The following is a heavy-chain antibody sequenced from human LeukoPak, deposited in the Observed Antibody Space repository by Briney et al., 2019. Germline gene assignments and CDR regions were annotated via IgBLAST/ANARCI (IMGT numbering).Heavy chain of an antibody. CDR3: AKPRSSGWYYFDY. V-gene: IGHV3-23*01. CDR1: GFTFSSYA. J-gene: IGHJ4*02. Sequence: PGGSLRLSCAASGFTFSSYAMSWVRQAPGKGLEWVSAISGSGGSTYYADSVKGRFTTSRDNSKNTLYLQMNSLRAEDTAVYYCAKPRSSGWYYFDYWGQGTLVTVSS. CDR2: ISGSGGST. D-gene: IGHD6-19*01.